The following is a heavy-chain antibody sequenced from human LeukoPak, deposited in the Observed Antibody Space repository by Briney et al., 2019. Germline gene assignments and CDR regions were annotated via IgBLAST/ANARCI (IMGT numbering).Heavy chain of an antibody. D-gene: IGHD3-16*01. CDR2: IKRDGSEK. J-gene: IGHJ6*02. Sequence: GGSLRLSCAASVFTFSNYWMTWVPQAPGKGLERVANIKRDGSEKYYVDSVKGRFTISRDNAQNSLYLQMNSLRAEDTAVYYCARDDYQLGTYYYGMDVWGQGTTVTVSS. V-gene: IGHV3-7*01. CDR1: VFTFSNYW. CDR3: ARDDYQLGTYYYGMDV.